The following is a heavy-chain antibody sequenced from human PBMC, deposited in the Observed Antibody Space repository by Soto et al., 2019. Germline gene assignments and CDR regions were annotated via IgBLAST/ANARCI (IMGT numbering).Heavy chain of an antibody. CDR3: ARDIDGSGCPDY. Sequence: GGSLSLSCAASGFTFSSYAMHWVRQAPGKGLEWVAVISYDGSNKYYADSVKGRFTISRDNSKNTLYLQMNSLRAEDTAVYYCARDIDGSGCPDYWGQGTLVTVSS. CDR2: ISYDGSNK. CDR1: GFTFSSYA. J-gene: IGHJ4*02. D-gene: IGHD6-19*01. V-gene: IGHV3-30-3*01.